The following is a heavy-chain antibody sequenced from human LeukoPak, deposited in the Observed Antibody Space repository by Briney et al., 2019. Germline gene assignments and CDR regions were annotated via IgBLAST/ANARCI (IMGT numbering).Heavy chain of an antibody. D-gene: IGHD2-21*02. Sequence: PSQTLSLTCAVSGGSISSGGYSWSWIRQPPGKGLEWIGYIYHSGSTYYNPSLKSRVTLSVDRSKNQFSLKLSSVTAADTAVYYCARSYCGGDCYYRRTHAFDIWGQGTMVTVSS. J-gene: IGHJ3*02. V-gene: IGHV4-30-2*01. CDR1: GGSISSGGYS. CDR3: ARSYCGGDCYYRRTHAFDI. CDR2: IYHSGST.